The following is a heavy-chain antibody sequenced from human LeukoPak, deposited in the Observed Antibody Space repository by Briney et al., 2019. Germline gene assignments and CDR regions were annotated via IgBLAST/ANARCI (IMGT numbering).Heavy chain of an antibody. CDR2: IYYSGST. CDR1: GGSISSGSYY. D-gene: IGHD5-24*01. CDR3: ARGGERGRDGYGS. Sequence: ASETLSLTCTVSGGSISSGSYYWSWIRQPPGKGLEWIGYIYYSGSTNYNPSLKSRVTISVDTSKNQFSLKLSSVTAADTAVYYCARGGERGRDGYGSWGQGTLVTVSS. V-gene: IGHV4-61*01. J-gene: IGHJ5*02.